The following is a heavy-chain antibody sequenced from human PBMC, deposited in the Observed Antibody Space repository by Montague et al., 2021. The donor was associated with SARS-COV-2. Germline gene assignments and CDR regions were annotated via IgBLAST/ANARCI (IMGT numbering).Heavy chain of an antibody. CDR1: GGSISSSSYY. D-gene: IGHD5-18*01. CDR2: IYYSGST. CDR3: ARARIQLWAVKEFDY. J-gene: IGHJ4*02. V-gene: IGHV4-31*03. Sequence: TLSLTCTVSGGSISSSSYYWSWIRQHPGKGLEWIGYIYYSGSTYYNPSLKSRVTISVNTSKNQFSLKLSSVTAADTAVYYCARARIQLWAVKEFDYWGQGTLVTVSS.